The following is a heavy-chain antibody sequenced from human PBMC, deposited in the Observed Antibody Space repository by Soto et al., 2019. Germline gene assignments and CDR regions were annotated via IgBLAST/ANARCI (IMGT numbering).Heavy chain of an antibody. J-gene: IGHJ6*03. CDR1: GGSFSGYY. D-gene: IGHD4-17*01. CDR3: ARGDTVHQFSYYYYYYMDV. V-gene: IGHV4-34*01. CDR2: INHSGST. Sequence: PSETLSLTCAVYGGSFSGYYWSWIRQPPGKGLEWIGEINHSGSTNYNPSLKSRVTISVDTSKNQFSLKLSSVTAADTAVYYCARGDTVHQFSYYYYYYMDVWGKGTTVTVSS.